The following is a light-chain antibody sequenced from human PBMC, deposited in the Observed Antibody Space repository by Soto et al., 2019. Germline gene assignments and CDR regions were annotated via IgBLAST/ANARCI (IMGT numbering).Light chain of an antibody. CDR3: QPYNNWTPYT. V-gene: IGKV3-15*01. CDR2: GAS. CDR1: QSVSSN. J-gene: IGKJ2*01. Sequence: EIVMKQSPATLSVSPGERATLSCRASQSVSSNLVWYQQKPGQAPRLLIYGASTRATGIPARFSGSGSGTELTLTISSLQSEDFAVYYCQPYNNWTPYTFGQGTKLEI.